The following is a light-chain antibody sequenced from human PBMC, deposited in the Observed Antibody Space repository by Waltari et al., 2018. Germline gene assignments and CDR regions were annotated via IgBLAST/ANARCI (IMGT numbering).Light chain of an antibody. Sequence: QSVLTQPPSASGTSGQKVPFSCSGDNTNIGTNSVGWYQQFPGTSPQLLIYRDDQRPSGVPDRFSGSKSGTSASLAISGLLSEDEADYYCAAWDDSLNGYVFATGTKVTVL. J-gene: IGLJ1*01. CDR2: RDD. V-gene: IGLV1-44*01. CDR1: NTNIGTNS. CDR3: AAWDDSLNGYV.